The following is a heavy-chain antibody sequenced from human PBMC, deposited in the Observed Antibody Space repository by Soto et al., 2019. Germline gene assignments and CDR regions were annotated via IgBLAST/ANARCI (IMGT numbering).Heavy chain of an antibody. CDR3: PRSSIAARPYFDY. CDR2: IYYSGST. J-gene: IGHJ4*02. CDR1: GGSISSYD. Sequence: QVQLQESGPGLVKPSETLSLTCTVSGGSISSYDWSWIWQPPGKGLEWMGYIYYSGSTNYNPSLKSRVTISLDTSKNQFSLKLSSVTAADTAVYYRPRSSIAARPYFDYWGQGTLVTVSS. D-gene: IGHD6-6*01. V-gene: IGHV4-59*01.